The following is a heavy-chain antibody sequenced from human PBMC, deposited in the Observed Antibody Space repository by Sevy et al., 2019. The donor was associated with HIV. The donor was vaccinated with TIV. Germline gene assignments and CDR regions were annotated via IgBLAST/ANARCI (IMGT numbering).Heavy chain of an antibody. Sequence: SETLSLTCTVSGGSISSGSYYWSWIRQPAGKGLEWIGRIYTSGSTNYNPSLKSRVTISVDTSKNQFSLKLSSVTAADTAGDYWGGGGSTGAGWFDPWGQGTLVTVSS. V-gene: IGHV4-61*02. CDR3: GGGGSTGAGWFDP. J-gene: IGHJ5*02. CDR2: IYTSGST. D-gene: IGHD2-2*01. CDR1: GGSISSGSYY.